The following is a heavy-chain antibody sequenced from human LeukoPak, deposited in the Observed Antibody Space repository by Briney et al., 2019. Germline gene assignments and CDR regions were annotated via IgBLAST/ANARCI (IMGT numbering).Heavy chain of an antibody. Sequence: SEALSLTCTVSGDSISSYYWSWIRQPPGKGLEWMGYINYSGNTNYNPSLKSRVTISVDTSKNQFSLRLTSVTAADTAVYYCAREGRQDYVYFDCWGQGTLVTVSS. CDR3: AREGRQDYVYFDC. D-gene: IGHD4-17*01. CDR2: INYSGNT. CDR1: GDSISSYY. J-gene: IGHJ4*02. V-gene: IGHV4-59*01.